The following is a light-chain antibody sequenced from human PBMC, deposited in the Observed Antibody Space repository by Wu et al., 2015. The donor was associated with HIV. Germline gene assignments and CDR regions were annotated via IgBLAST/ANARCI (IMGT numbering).Light chain of an antibody. Sequence: QLTQSPSSLVASVGDRVTITCRASEGIRNYLAWHQQKSGKAPQLLIYGASTLESGVPSRSSGSRSGTDFTLTIRNLQPEDVATYYCEQFKSHPRSFGQGTKLEI. CDR1: EGIRNY. CDR3: EQFKSHPRS. J-gene: IGKJ2*03. V-gene: IGKV1-9*01. CDR2: GAS.